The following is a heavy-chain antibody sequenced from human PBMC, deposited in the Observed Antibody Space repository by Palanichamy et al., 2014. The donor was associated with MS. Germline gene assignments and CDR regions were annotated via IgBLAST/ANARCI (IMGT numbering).Heavy chain of an antibody. CDR2: IWYDGTKT. V-gene: IGHV3-33*01. J-gene: IGHJ4*02. CDR3: ARGPTLLLY. CDR1: GFTFSTYG. D-gene: IGHD2-15*01. Sequence: QVQLVESGGGVVQPGTSLRLSCAASGFTFSTYGMHWVRQAPGKGLEWVAVIWYDGTKTYYADSVKGRFTISRDNSKNTLYLQMNSLRVEDTAVYYCARGPTLLLYWGQGTLVTVSS.